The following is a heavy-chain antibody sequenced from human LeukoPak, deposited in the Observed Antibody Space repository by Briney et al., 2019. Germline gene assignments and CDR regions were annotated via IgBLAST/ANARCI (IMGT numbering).Heavy chain of an antibody. J-gene: IGHJ4*02. CDR2: ISSSSSYI. CDR3: ARDGTAVGINYDY. CDR1: GFTFSSYS. Sequence: GRSLRLSCAASGFTFSSYSLNWVRQAPGKGLEWVSSISSSSSYIYYADSVKGRFTIPRDNAKNSLYLQMSSLRAEDTAVYYCARDGTAVGINYDYWGQGTLVTVSS. D-gene: IGHD6-13*01. V-gene: IGHV3-21*04.